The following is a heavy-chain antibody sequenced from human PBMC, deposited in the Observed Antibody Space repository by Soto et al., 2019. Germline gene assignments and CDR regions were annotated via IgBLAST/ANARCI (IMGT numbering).Heavy chain of an antibody. V-gene: IGHV4-39*01. CDR2: IFYTGTT. D-gene: IGHD2-21*01. CDR3: ARLVVVAPVANV. CDR1: GGSVSYNSYY. J-gene: IGHJ4*02. Sequence: QLRLQESGPGLVKPSETLSLTCSVSGGSVSYNSYYWGWIRQPPGKGLEWVGGIFYTGTTYYNPSLKDRLSISVDTSTNSFSLSLTSVTAADTAVYFCARLVVVAPVANVWGQGALVTVSS.